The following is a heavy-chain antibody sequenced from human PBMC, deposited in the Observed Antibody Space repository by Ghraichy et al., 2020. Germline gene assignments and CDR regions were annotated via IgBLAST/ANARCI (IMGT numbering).Heavy chain of an antibody. CDR3: ARGSCSGGSCYDNWFDP. J-gene: IGHJ5*02. CDR1: GGSISSYY. Sequence: TLSLTCTVSGGSISSYYWSWIRQPPGKGLEWIGYIYYSGSTNYNPSLKSRVTISVDTSKNQFSLKLSSVTAADTAVYYCARGSCSGGSCYDNWFDPWGQGTLVTVSS. V-gene: IGHV4-59*01. CDR2: IYYSGST. D-gene: IGHD2-15*01.